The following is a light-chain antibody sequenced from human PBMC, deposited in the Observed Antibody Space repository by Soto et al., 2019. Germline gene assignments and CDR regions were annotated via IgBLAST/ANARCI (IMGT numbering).Light chain of an antibody. J-gene: IGKJ4*01. CDR1: QSVRSRY. CDR2: GAS. CDR3: QHYNHWALT. Sequence: EIVLTQSPGTLSLSPGERATLSCKASQSVRSRYLAWYQQKPGQAPRLLIYGASTRAAGIPARFSGSGSGTEFTLTISSLQSEDFAVYYCQHYNHWALTFGGGTKVDIK. V-gene: IGKV3-15*01.